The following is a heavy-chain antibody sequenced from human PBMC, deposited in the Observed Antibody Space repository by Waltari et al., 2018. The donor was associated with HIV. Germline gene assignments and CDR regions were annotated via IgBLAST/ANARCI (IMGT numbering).Heavy chain of an antibody. CDR1: GFTFSNGW. V-gene: IGHV3-15*01. Sequence: EVQLVESGGGLVKPGVSLRLSCAASGFTFSNGWMNWVRSAPGKGLEWVGRIKSKTDGGTTDYAAPVKGRFTISRDDSKNTLYLQLNSLKTEDTAVYYCATAGSTGTTRGYWGQGTLVTVSS. CDR2: IKSKTDGGTT. J-gene: IGHJ4*02. CDR3: ATAGSTGTTRGY. D-gene: IGHD1-1*01.